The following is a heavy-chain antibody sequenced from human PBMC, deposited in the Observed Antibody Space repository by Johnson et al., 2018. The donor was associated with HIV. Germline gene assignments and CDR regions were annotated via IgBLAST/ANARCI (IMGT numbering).Heavy chain of an antibody. CDR1: ASIFRSYW. V-gene: IGHV3-7*01. CDR2: IKEDGSER. CDR3: ARDPELDYFNNRAFDI. D-gene: IGHD3-22*01. Sequence: VQLVESGGGLVQPGGSLRLSCAASASIFRSYWMSWVRQAPGKGLEWVANIKEDGSERYYVDSVKGRFTISRDNAKNSVFLHMDSLRAEDTAVYYCARDPELDYFNNRAFDIWGQGTMVTVSS. J-gene: IGHJ3*02.